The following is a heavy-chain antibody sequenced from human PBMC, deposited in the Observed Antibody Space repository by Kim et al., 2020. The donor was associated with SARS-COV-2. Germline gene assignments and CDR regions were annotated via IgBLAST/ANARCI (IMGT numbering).Heavy chain of an antibody. D-gene: IGHD5-18*01. V-gene: IGHV3-23*01. J-gene: IGHJ6*02. CDR1: GFTFSSYA. Sequence: GGSLRLSCAASGFTFSSYAMSWVRQAPGKGLEWVSAISGSGGSTYYADSVKGRFTISRDNSKNTLYLQMNSLRAEDTAVYYCAKDGAKRPAMVARGMDVWGQGTTVTVSS. CDR2: ISGSGGST. CDR3: AKDGAKRPAMVARGMDV.